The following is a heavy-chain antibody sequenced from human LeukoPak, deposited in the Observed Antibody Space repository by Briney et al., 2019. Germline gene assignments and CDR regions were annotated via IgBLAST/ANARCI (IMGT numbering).Heavy chain of an antibody. CDR2: INWNGGST. Sequence: GGSLRLSCAASGFTFDDYGMSWVRQAPGKGLDWVSGINWNGGSTGYADSVKGRFTISRDNSKNTLYLQMNSLRAEDTAVYYCARGGYDSSGYSTWAFDIWGQGTMVTVSS. V-gene: IGHV3-20*04. J-gene: IGHJ3*02. CDR1: GFTFDDYG. D-gene: IGHD3-22*01. CDR3: ARGGYDSSGYSTWAFDI.